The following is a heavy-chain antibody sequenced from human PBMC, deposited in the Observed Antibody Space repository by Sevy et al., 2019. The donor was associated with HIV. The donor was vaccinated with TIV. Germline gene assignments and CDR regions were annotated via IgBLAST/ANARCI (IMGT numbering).Heavy chain of an antibody. CDR2: FYYSEST. D-gene: IGHD6-19*01. CDR3: ARAFRAVAGSYYFDY. J-gene: IGHJ4*02. V-gene: IGHV4-39*01. CDR1: GGSISISSYY. Sequence: SETLSLTCTVSGGSISISSYYWGWIRQPSGKGLEWIGSFYYSESTYYNPSLKSRVTIAVDTSKNQFSLKLSAVTAADTAVYYCARAFRAVAGSYYFDYWGQGTLVTVSS.